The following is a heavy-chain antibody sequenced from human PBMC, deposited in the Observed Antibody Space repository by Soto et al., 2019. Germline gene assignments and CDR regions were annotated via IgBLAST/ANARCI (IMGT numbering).Heavy chain of an antibody. CDR1: GYTFTTYG. V-gene: IGHV1-18*01. CDR3: ARDSPPVDY. J-gene: IGHJ4*02. Sequence: QVQLVQSGAEGKKPGASVKVSCKASGYTFTTYGISWVRQAPGQGLEWMGWISAYNGNTKYAQKLQGRVTMTTDTSTRTAYMELRSLTSDDTAVYYCARDSPPVDYWGQGTLVTVSS. CDR2: ISAYNGNT.